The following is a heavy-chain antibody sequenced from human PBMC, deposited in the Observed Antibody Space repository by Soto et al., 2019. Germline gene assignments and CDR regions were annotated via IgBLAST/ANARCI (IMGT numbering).Heavy chain of an antibody. Sequence: SETLSLTCTVSCSSISSHYWSWVRQAPGKGLEWIGHIYYRGSTTYNPSLRSRSTISVDTSNNQFSLKLNSVTTADTAVYYCARDGREASGMDVWGQGTKVTVSS. CDR2: IYYRGST. D-gene: IGHD1-26*01. CDR1: CSSISSHY. J-gene: IGHJ6*02. V-gene: IGHV4-59*11. CDR3: ARDGREASGMDV.